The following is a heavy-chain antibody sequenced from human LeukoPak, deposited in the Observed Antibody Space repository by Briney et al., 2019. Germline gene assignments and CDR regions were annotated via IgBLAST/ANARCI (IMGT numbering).Heavy chain of an antibody. Sequence: KSSETLSLTCTVSGGSISSYYWSWIRQPPGKGLEWIGYIYYSGSTNYNPSLKSRVTISVDTSKNQFSLKLSSVTAADTAVYYCARRYSSGWHFDYWGQGTLVTVSS. J-gene: IGHJ4*02. V-gene: IGHV4-59*08. CDR1: GGSISSYY. CDR3: ARRYSSGWHFDY. CDR2: IYYSGST. D-gene: IGHD6-19*01.